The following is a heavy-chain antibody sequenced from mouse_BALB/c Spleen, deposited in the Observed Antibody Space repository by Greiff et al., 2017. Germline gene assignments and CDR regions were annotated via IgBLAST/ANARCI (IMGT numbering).Heavy chain of an antibody. Sequence: QVQLKESGPGLVQPSQSLSITCTVSGFSLTSYGVHWVRQSPGKGLEWLGVIWSGGSTDYNAAFISRLSISKYNSKSQVFFKMNSLQADDTAIYYCARMKTGTFYAMDYWGQGTSVTVSS. CDR1: GFSLTSYG. D-gene: IGHD4-1*01. V-gene: IGHV2-4-1*01. CDR2: IWSGGST. J-gene: IGHJ4*01. CDR3: ARMKTGTFYAMDY.